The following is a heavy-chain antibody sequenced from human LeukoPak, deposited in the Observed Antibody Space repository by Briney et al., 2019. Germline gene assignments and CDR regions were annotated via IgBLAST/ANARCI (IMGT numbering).Heavy chain of an antibody. Sequence: SETLSLTCTVSGGSISSYYWSWIRQPAGKGLEWIGRIYTSGSTNYNPPLKSRVTMSVDTSKNQFSLKLSSVTAADTAVYYCAGWGYDFWSGYYTSLPFDYWGQGTLVTVSS. V-gene: IGHV4-4*07. CDR2: IYTSGST. D-gene: IGHD3-3*01. CDR1: GGSISSYY. J-gene: IGHJ4*02. CDR3: AGWGYDFWSGYYTSLPFDY.